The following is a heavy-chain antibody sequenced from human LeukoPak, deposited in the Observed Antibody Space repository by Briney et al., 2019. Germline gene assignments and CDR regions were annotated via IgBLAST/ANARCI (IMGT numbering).Heavy chain of an antibody. V-gene: IGHV4-34*01. CDR1: GGSFSGYY. CDR3: ARHGFYGDSARRKFDP. CDR2: INHSGST. J-gene: IGHJ5*02. D-gene: IGHD4-17*01. Sequence: SETLSLTCAVYGGSFSGYYWSWIRQPPGKGLEWIGEINHSGSTNYNPSLKSRLTISLDTSKNHFSLRLTSLTAADTAVYYCARHGFYGDSARRKFDPWGQGTLVTVSS.